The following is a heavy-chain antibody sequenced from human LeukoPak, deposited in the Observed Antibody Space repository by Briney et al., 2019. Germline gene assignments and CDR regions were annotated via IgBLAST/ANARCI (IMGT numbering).Heavy chain of an antibody. CDR3: ARESSHRYSSSWYGYDY. CDR1: GYTFTSYA. Sequence: GASVKVSCKASGYTFTSYAMHWVRQAPGQRLEWMGWINAGNGNTKYSQKFQGRVTITRDTSASTAYMELRSLRSDDTAVYYCARESSHRYSSSWYGYDYWGQGTLVTVSS. V-gene: IGHV1-3*01. J-gene: IGHJ4*02. CDR2: INAGNGNT. D-gene: IGHD6-13*01.